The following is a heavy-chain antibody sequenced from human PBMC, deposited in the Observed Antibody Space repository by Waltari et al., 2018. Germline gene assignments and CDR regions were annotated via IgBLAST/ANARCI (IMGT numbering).Heavy chain of an antibody. V-gene: IGHV4-59*01. J-gene: IGHJ4*02. D-gene: IGHD3-10*01. CDR2: IYYSGRT. CDR1: GGSISSYY. Sequence: QVQLQESGPGLVKPSETLSLTCTVSGGSISSYYWSWIRQPPGKGLEWIGYIYYSGRTNYNPSLKSRVTISVDTSKNQFSLKLSSVTAADTAVYYCARGYGFREFLLFDYWGQGTLVTVSS. CDR3: ARGYGFREFLLFDY.